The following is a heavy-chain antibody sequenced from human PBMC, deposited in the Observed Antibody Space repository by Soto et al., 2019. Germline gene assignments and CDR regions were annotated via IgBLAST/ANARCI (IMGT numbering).Heavy chain of an antibody. Sequence: PGGSLRLSCAASGFAFRIYTMSWVRQAPGKGLEWISAVSGSGGSTYYADSVKGRFTISRDNSKDTLYLQMNNLRAEDTAVYYCAKPPDYNWNDYWGQGTLVTVSS. J-gene: IGHJ4*02. CDR2: VSGSGGST. CDR1: GFAFRIYT. D-gene: IGHD1-20*01. V-gene: IGHV3-23*01. CDR3: AKPPDYNWNDY.